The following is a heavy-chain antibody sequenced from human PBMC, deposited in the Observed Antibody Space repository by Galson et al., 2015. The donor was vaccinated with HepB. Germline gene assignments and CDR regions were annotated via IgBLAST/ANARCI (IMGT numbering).Heavy chain of an antibody. D-gene: IGHD6-19*01. CDR2: ISYDGSNK. CDR3: AKDPYLYSALAGTMAGFDY. CDR1: GFTFSNYG. J-gene: IGHJ4*02. V-gene: IGHV3-30*18. Sequence: SLRLSCAASGFTFSNYGMHWVRQAPGKGLEWVAVISYDGSNKYYADSVRGRFTISRDNSKNTLYLQVNSLRAEETALYYCAKDPYLYSALAGTMAGFDYWGQGTLVTVSS.